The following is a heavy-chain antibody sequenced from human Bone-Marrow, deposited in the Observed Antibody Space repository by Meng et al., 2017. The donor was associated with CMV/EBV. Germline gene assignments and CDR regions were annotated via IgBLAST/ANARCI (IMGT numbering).Heavy chain of an antibody. D-gene: IGHD3-16*01. CDR3: VSTSGQ. J-gene: IGHJ4*02. V-gene: IGHV3-74*01. Sequence: GESLKISCAASGFTFSSYWMHWVRQAPGKGLVWVSRINSDGSSTSYADSVKGRFTISRDNAKNTLYLQMNSLRAEDTAVYYCVSTSGQWGQGALVTVSS. CDR1: GFTFSSYW. CDR2: INSDGSST.